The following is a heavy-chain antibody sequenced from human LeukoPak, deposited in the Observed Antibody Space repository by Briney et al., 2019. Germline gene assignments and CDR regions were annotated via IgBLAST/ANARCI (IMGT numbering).Heavy chain of an antibody. D-gene: IGHD3-22*01. V-gene: IGHV4-39*07. CDR1: GGSISSSSYY. CDR2: IYYSGST. CDR3: ARVSNSGYDSHGAFDI. J-gene: IGHJ3*02. Sequence: SETLSLTCTVSGGSISSSSYYWGWIRQPPGKGLEWIGSIYYSGSTNYNPSLKSRVTISVDTSKNQFSLKLSSVTAADTAVYYCARVSNSGYDSHGAFDIWGQGTMVTLSS.